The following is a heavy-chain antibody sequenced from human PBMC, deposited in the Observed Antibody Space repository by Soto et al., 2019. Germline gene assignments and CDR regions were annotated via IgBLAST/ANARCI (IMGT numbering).Heavy chain of an antibody. CDR3: ARLVRSWELAEGTFDI. CDR2: INAGNGNT. J-gene: IGHJ3*02. Sequence: ASVKVSCKASGYTFTSYAMHWVRQAPGQRLEWMGWINAGNGNTKYSQKFQGRVTITRDTSASTAYMELSSLRSEDTAVYYCARLVRSWELAEGTFDIWGKGQWSPSPQ. D-gene: IGHD1-26*01. CDR1: GYTFTSYA. V-gene: IGHV1-3*01.